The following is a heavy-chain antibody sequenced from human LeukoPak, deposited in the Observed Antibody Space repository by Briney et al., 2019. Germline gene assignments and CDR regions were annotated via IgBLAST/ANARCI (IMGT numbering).Heavy chain of an antibody. CDR2: ISYDGSNK. D-gene: IGHD5-18*01. J-gene: IGHJ4*02. CDR1: GFTFSSYW. Sequence: GGSLRLSCAASGFTFSSYWMSWVRQAPGKGLEWVAVISYDGSNKYYADSVKGRFTISRDNSKNTLYLQMNSLRAEDTAVYYCARAPGIQLWKFDYWGQGTLVTVSS. V-gene: IGHV3-30-3*01. CDR3: ARAPGIQLWKFDY.